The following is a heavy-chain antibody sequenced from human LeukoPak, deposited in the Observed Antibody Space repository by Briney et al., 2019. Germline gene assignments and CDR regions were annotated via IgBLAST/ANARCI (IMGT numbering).Heavy chain of an antibody. Sequence: SETLSLTCAVYGGSFSGYYWSWIRQPPGNGLERIGEINHSGSTNYNPSLKSRVTISVDTSKNQFSLKLSSVTAADTAVYYCARGVGNILTGYSLDHWGQGTLVTVSS. CDR3: ARGVGNILTGYSLDH. V-gene: IGHV4-34*01. J-gene: IGHJ4*02. D-gene: IGHD3-9*01. CDR1: GGSFSGYY. CDR2: INHSGST.